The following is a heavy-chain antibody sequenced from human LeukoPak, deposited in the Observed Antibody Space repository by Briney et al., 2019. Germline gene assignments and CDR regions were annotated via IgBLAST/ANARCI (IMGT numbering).Heavy chain of an antibody. CDR3: ARHSGLRSPFDP. J-gene: IGHJ5*02. Sequence: SETLSLTCTVSGGSISTTNYYWGWIRQPPGRDLEWIGSIYSSGNTYYNPSLESRVAISVDTSKNQLSLKLTSATAADTSVYYCARHSGLRSPFDPWGQGTLVTVSS. V-gene: IGHV4-39*01. CDR2: IYSSGNT. D-gene: IGHD3-3*01. CDR1: GGSISTTNYY.